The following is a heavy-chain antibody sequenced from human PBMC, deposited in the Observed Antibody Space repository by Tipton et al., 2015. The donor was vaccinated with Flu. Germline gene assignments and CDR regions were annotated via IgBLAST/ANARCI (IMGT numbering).Heavy chain of an antibody. Sequence: TLSLTCTVSGGSIRGTSYYWGWIRQPPGKGLEWIGTIYNDGSASYNPSLKSRVTMSLDTSKNQFSVKLSSVTAADTAVYYCVRHLGDHCDETSCYPRNWIDPWGRGILVTVSS. CDR3: VRHLGDHCDETSCYPRNWIDP. J-gene: IGHJ5*02. V-gene: IGHV4-39*01. CDR2: IYNDGSA. D-gene: IGHD2-2*01. CDR1: GGSIRGTSYY.